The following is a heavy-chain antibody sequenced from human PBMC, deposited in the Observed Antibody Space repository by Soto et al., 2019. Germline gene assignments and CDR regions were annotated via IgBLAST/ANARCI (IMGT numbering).Heavy chain of an antibody. CDR1: GVSISSGNW. D-gene: IGHD6-6*01. J-gene: IGHJ4*02. Sequence: SETLSLTCAVSGVSISSGNWWTWVRQSPQRGLEYIGEIFHDGTANYYPSFERRVAISVDTSKNQFSLKLTSVTAADTAIYFCARLVYDTRPNYMYFDFWGQGTLVTVSS. V-gene: IGHV4-4*02. CDR3: ARLVYDTRPNYMYFDF. CDR2: IFHDGTA.